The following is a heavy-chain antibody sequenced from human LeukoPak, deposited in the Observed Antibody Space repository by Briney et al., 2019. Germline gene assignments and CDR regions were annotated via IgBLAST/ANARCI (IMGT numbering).Heavy chain of an antibody. CDR1: VFTFSDYW. Sequence: GGSLRLSCAASVFTFSDYWMHWVRQAPGKGLQWVSRVNEDGSSTDYGDSVKGRFSISRDNTKNTLFLQLNSLRAEDTAVYYCVRSFGGRTEFWDQGTLVTVSS. V-gene: IGHV3-74*01. CDR3: VRSFGGRTEF. CDR2: VNEDGSST. J-gene: IGHJ4*02. D-gene: IGHD3-16*01.